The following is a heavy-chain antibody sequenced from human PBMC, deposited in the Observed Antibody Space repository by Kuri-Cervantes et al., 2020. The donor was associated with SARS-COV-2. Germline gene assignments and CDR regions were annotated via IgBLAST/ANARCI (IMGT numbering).Heavy chain of an antibody. J-gene: IGHJ4*02. CDR2: IKQDGSGK. Sequence: GGSLRLSCAASGLNFSRTDTRWVRQAPGKGLGWVANIKQDGSGKYYVNSVQGQFTISRDNAKNSLYLQMNSLRAEDTAVYDCARPSHDLWSCYSPNEYWGQGILVTVSS. V-gene: IGHV3-7*01. D-gene: IGHD3-3*01. CDR1: GLNFSRTD. CDR3: ARPSHDLWSCYSPNEY.